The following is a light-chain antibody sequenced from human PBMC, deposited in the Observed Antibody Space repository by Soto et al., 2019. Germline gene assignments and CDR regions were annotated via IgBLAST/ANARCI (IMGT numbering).Light chain of an antibody. CDR2: INN. V-gene: IGLV1-44*01. J-gene: IGLJ1*01. Sequence: QPVLTQPPSASGTPGQRVSISCSGSRSNIGSNNVNWYQQLPGTAPKLLIYINNQRPSGVPDRFSGSKSGTSASLAISGLQSEDEADYYCAAWDDSLNVYVFGTGTKLTVL. CDR1: RSNIGSNN. CDR3: AAWDDSLNVYV.